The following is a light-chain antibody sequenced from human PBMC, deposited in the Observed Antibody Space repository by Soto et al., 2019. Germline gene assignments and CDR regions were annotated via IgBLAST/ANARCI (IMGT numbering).Light chain of an antibody. V-gene: IGKV3-15*01. CDR3: QQYNNWPFT. CDR2: GAS. CDR1: QSVSSN. J-gene: IGKJ3*01. Sequence: EIVMTQSPATLSVSPGERATLSCMASQSVSSNLAWYQQKPGQAPRLLIYGASTRATGIAARFSGSGSGTEFTLTISSLQSEDFAVYYCQQYNNWPFTFGPGTKVDIK.